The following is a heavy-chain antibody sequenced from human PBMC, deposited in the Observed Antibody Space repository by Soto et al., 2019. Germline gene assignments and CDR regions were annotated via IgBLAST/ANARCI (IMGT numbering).Heavy chain of an antibody. CDR3: ARGGHIAVVTASFDY. J-gene: IGHJ4*02. D-gene: IGHD2-21*02. CDR1: WYTLNTYY. CDR2: IHPSGGGS. Sequence: ASAKVSCKPSWYTLNTYYLHLLRQAPGQGLEWMGIIHPSGGGSTYAQKFLGRVTMTRDTSTSTVFMELSSLRSADTAVYYCARGGHIAVVTASFDYWGQGTLVTVSS. V-gene: IGHV1-46*02.